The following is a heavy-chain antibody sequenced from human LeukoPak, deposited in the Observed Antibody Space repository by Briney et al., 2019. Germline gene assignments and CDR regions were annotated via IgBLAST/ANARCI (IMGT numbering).Heavy chain of an antibody. V-gene: IGHV3-53*01. CDR1: GFTVSSNY. D-gene: IGHD6-19*01. CDR3: ARVLWGLKAVAGEDY. Sequence: GGSLRLSCAASGFTVSSNYMSWVRQAPGKGLEWVSVIYSGGSTYYADSVKGRFTISRDNSKNTLYLQMNSLRAEDMAVYYCARVLWGLKAVAGEDYWGQGTLVTVSS. J-gene: IGHJ4*02. CDR2: IYSGGST.